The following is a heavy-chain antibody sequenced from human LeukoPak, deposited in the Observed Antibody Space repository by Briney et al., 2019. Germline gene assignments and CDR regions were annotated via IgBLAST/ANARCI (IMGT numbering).Heavy chain of an antibody. V-gene: IGHV3-23*01. CDR3: AKEWGDARSRFDY. J-gene: IGHJ4*02. Sequence: GGSLRLSCAASGFTFSTYAVNWVRQAPGKGLEWVSAITGSGGATYYADSVKGRFTISRDNSKNTLYLQMNSLRAEDTAVYYCAKEWGDARSRFDYWAREPWSPSPQ. CDR1: GFTFSTYA. CDR2: ITGSGGAT. D-gene: IGHD2-21*02.